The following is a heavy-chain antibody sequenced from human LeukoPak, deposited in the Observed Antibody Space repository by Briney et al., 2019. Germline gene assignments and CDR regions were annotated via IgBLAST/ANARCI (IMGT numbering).Heavy chain of an antibody. Sequence: SETLSLTCSVSSGSISSSGSYWGWIRQPPGKGLEWIGEINHSGSTNYNPSLKSRVTISVDTSKNQFSLKLSSVTAADTAVYYCAESSGIAHYGMDVWGQGTTVTVSS. V-gene: IGHV4-39*07. D-gene: IGHD6-13*01. J-gene: IGHJ6*02. CDR3: AESSGIAHYGMDV. CDR1: SGSISSSGSY. CDR2: INHSGST.